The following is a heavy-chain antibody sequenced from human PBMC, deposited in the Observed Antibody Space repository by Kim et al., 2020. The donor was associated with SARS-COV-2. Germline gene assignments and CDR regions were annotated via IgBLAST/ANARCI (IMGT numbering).Heavy chain of an antibody. CDR3: ARTAAGTGHWFDP. CDR1: GYTFTGYY. CDR2: INPNSGGT. D-gene: IGHD6-13*01. J-gene: IGHJ5*02. Sequence: ASVKVSCKASGYTFTGYYMHWVRQAPGQGLEWMGWINPNSGGTNYAQKFQGRVTMTRDTSISTAYMELSRLRSDDTAVYYCARTAAGTGHWFDPWGQGTLVTVSS. V-gene: IGHV1-2*02.